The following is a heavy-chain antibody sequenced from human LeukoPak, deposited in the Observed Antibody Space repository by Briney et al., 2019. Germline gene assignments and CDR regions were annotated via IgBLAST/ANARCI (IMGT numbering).Heavy chain of an antibody. Sequence: GGSLRLSCAASGYTLSSDEMNWVRQAPGKGLEWLSYTSSSGATIYYADSVKGRFTISRDNAKNSLYLQMKRLSAEDTAIYYCAREPGTSSSDAFDIWGQGTKVTVSS. CDR3: AREPGTSSSDAFDI. CDR1: GYTLSSDE. V-gene: IGHV3-48*03. CDR2: TSSSGATI. J-gene: IGHJ3*02. D-gene: IGHD6-6*01.